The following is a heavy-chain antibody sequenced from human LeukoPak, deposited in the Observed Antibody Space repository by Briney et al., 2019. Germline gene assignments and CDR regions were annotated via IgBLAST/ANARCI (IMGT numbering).Heavy chain of an antibody. CDR1: GNSISSTTYY. V-gene: IGHV4-39*07. J-gene: IGHJ5*02. Sequence: PSETLSLTCTVSGNSISSTTYYWGWIRQPPGEGLEWIGTFYYSGSTYYNPSLKSRVTISVDTSKNQFSLKLNSVTAADTAVYYCARGRGSYWSNNWFDPWGQGTLITVSS. CDR2: FYYSGST. D-gene: IGHD1-26*01. CDR3: ARGRGSYWSNNWFDP.